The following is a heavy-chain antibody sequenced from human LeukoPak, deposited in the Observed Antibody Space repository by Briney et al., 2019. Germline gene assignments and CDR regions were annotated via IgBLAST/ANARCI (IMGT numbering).Heavy chain of an antibody. Sequence: ASVKVSCKASGYTCTSYGISWVRQAAGQGLEWMGWISAYNGNTNYAQKLQGRATMTTDTSTSTAYVEVRSLRSDDTAVYYCARNGPYTSGGSYYFDYWGQGTLVTVSS. CDR1: GYTCTSYG. J-gene: IGHJ4*02. CDR3: ARNGPYTSGGSYYFDY. V-gene: IGHV1-18*01. D-gene: IGHD3-16*01. CDR2: ISAYNGNT.